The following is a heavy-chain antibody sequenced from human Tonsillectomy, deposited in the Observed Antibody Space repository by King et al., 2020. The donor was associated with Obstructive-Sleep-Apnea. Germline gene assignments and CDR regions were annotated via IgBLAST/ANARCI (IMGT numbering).Heavy chain of an antibody. J-gene: IGHJ4*02. CDR2: IYYSGRT. CDR3: ARDSLSIATFDY. Sequence: QLQLQESGPGLVKPSETLSLTCTVSGGSISSSSYYWGWIRQPPGKGLEWIGGIYYSGRTYYNPSLNIRVTISVDTSKNKFSLKLSSVTAADTAVYYCARDSLSIATFDYWGQGTLVTVSS. V-gene: IGHV4-39*07. D-gene: IGHD6-6*01. CDR1: GGSISSSSYY.